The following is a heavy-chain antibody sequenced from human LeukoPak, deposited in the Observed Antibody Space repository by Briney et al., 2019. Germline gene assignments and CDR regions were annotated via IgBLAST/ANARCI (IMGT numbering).Heavy chain of an antibody. Sequence: GGSLRLSCAVSGFTFSSYWMSWVRQAPGKGLEWVANIKQDGSEKYYVDSVKGRFTISRDNAKNSLYLQMNSLRAEDTAVYYCARVAHTPMIVVAQEIDYWGQGTLVTVSS. J-gene: IGHJ4*02. V-gene: IGHV3-7*01. CDR2: IKQDGSEK. CDR1: GFTFSSYW. D-gene: IGHD3-22*01. CDR3: ARVAHTPMIVVAQEIDY.